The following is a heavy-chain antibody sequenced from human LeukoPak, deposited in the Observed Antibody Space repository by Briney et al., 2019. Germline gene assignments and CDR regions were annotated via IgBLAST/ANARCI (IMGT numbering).Heavy chain of an antibody. J-gene: IGHJ3*02. V-gene: IGHV4-31*03. Sequence: PSETLSLTCTVSGGSISSGGYYWSWIRQHPGKGLEWLGYIYYSGSTYYNPSLKSRVTISVDTSKNQFSLKLSSVTAADTAVYYCSRGLVVPAAIFAFDIWGQGTMVTVSS. CDR1: GGSISSGGYY. CDR2: IYYSGST. D-gene: IGHD2-2*01. CDR3: SRGLVVPAAIFAFDI.